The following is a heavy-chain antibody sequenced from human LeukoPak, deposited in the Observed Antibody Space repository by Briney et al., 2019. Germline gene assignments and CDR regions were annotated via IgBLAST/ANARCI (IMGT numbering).Heavy chain of an antibody. V-gene: IGHV4-59*08. J-gene: IGHJ4*01. CDR2: IYSTGSA. CDR3: ARHRDYYDT. CDR1: GSSMNNNF. Sequence: SEPLSLTCTVSGSSMNNNFWPWLRQPPGKGLEWIGHIYSTGSANYNPSLKSRVLISGDTAKNQISLKLTSVTAADTAVYFWARHRDYYDTWGHGTLVTVSS. D-gene: IGHD3-22*01.